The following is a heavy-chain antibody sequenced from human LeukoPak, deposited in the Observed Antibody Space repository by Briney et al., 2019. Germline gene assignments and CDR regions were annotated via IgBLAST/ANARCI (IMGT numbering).Heavy chain of an antibody. D-gene: IGHD4-17*01. CDR2: INSDGSST. CDR1: GFTFSSYW. V-gene: IGHV3-74*01. J-gene: IGHJ3*02. CDR3: ASQVPAYGAGGAFDI. Sequence: GGSLRLSCAASGFTFSSYWMHWVRQAPGKGLVWVSRINSDGSSTSYADSVKGRFTISRDNAKNTLYLQMNSLRAEDTAVYYCASQVPAYGAGGAFDIWGQGTMVTVSS.